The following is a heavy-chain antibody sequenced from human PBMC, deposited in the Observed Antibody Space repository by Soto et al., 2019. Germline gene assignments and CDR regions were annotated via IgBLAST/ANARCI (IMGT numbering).Heavy chain of an antibody. Sequence: EVQLVESGGGLVQPGGSLKLSCAVSGFTFSGSAMHWVRQASGKGLEWVGRSRSKSNSYATAYAASVKGRFTISRDDSKNTAYQQMNSLKTEDTAVYYCTRGNGDYVRDYRGQGTLVTVSS. J-gene: IGHJ4*02. V-gene: IGHV3-73*01. D-gene: IGHD4-17*01. CDR1: GFTFSGSA. CDR3: TRGNGDYVRDY. CDR2: SRSKSNSYAT.